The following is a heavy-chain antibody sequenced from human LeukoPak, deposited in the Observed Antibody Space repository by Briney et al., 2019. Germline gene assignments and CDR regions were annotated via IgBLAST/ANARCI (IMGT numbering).Heavy chain of an antibody. CDR2: ISGYNGHT. J-gene: IGHJ5*02. V-gene: IGHV1-18*01. Sequence: ASVKVSCKASGYTFTNYGISWVRQAPGQGPEWMGWISGYNGHTNYAQKLQGRVTMTTDTSTSTAYMELRSLRSDDTAVYYCARHSSPPRMPSGSYFYLSRIRVFDPWGQGTLVTVSS. CDR1: GYTFTNYG. CDR3: ARHSSPPRMPSGSYFYLSRIRVFDP. D-gene: IGHD1-26*01.